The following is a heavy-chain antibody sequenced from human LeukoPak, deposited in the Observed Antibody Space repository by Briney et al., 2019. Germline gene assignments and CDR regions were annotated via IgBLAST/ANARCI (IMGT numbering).Heavy chain of an antibody. CDR3: AKDVRDGYTGHPNP. Sequence: GGSLRLSCAASGFTFSSYGMHWVRQAPGKGLEWVSFIRCDGSNKYYADSVKGRFTISRDNSKNTLYLQMNSLRAEDTAVYYCAKDVRDGYTGHPNPWGQGTLVTVSS. J-gene: IGHJ5*02. CDR1: GFTFSSYG. D-gene: IGHD5-24*01. V-gene: IGHV3-30*02. CDR2: IRCDGSNK.